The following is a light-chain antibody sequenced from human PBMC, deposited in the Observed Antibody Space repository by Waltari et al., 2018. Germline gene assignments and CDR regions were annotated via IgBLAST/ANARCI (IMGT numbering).Light chain of an antibody. CDR1: ILAKKY. CDR2: KDN. V-gene: IGLV3-27*01. J-gene: IGLJ3*02. CDR3: YSAADNAVGV. Sequence: SYDLTQPSSVSVSPGQTVRITCSGDILAKKYGRWFQQKPGQAPVQVIYKDNERPSGIPERFSGSSSGTTVTLTISGAHVDDEADYYCYSAADNAVGVFGGGTKLTV.